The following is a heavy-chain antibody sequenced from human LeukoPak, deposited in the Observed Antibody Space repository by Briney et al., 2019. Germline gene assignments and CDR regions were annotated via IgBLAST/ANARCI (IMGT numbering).Heavy chain of an antibody. D-gene: IGHD2-2*01. CDR3: ARRLTQYDCFDP. CDR2: TYYRSTWYN. V-gene: IGHV6-1*01. J-gene: IGHJ5*02. Sequence: SQTLSLTCAISGDSVSSNSVTWNWVRQSPSRGLEWLGRTYYRSTWYNDYAVSVRGRITVNPDTSKNQFSLHLNSVTPEDTAVYYCARRLTQYDCFDPWGQGTQVIVSS. CDR1: GDSVSSNSVT.